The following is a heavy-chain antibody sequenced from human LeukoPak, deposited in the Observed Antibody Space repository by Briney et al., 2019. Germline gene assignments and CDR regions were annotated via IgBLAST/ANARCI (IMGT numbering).Heavy chain of an antibody. CDR2: IRYDGSNK. D-gene: IGHD6-13*01. V-gene: IGHV3-30*02. J-gene: IGHJ4*02. Sequence: GGSLRLSCAASGFTFSSYGMHWVRQAPGKGLEWVAFIRYDGSNKYYADSVKGRFTISRDNSKNTLYLQMNSLRAEDTAVYYCAKDLYSSSPFLTLDYWGQGTLVTVSS. CDR1: GFTFSSYG. CDR3: AKDLYSSSPFLTLDY.